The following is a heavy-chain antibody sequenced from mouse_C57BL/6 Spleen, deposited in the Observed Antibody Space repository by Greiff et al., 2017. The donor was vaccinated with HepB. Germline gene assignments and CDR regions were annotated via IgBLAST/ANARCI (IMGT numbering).Heavy chain of an antibody. Sequence: DVQLVESGGGLVKPGGSLKLSCAASGFTFSSYAMSWVRQTPEKRLEWVATISDGGSYTYYPDNVKGRFTISRDNAKNNLYLQMSHLKSEDTAMYYCARGRPFAYWGQGTLVTVSA. J-gene: IGHJ3*01. CDR1: GFTFSSYA. V-gene: IGHV5-4*01. CDR2: ISDGGSYT. CDR3: ARGRPFAY.